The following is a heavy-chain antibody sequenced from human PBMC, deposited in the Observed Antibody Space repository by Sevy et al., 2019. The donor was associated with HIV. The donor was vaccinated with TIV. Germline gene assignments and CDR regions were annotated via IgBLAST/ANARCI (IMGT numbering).Heavy chain of an antibody. CDR1: GFTFSSYA. CDR3: AKDVDDSSGYPFTGDAFDI. CDR2: ISGSGGST. J-gene: IGHJ3*02. V-gene: IGHV3-23*01. Sequence: GGSLRLSCAASGFTFSSYAMSWVRQAPGKGLEWVSAISGSGGSTYYADSVKGRFAISRDNPKNTLYLQMNSLRADDTAVYCGAKDVDDSSGYPFTGDAFDIWGQGTMVTVSS. D-gene: IGHD3-22*01.